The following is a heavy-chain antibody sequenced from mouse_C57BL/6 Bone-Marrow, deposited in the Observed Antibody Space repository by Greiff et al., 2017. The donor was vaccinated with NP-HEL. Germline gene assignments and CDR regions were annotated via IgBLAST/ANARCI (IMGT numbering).Heavy chain of an antibody. D-gene: IGHD1-1*01. V-gene: IGHV1-72*01. Sequence: QVQLQQPGAELVKPGASVKLSCKASGYTFTSYWMHWVKQRPGRGLEWIGRIDPNSGGTKYNEKFKSKATLTVDKPSSTAYMQLSSLTSEDSAVYYCARDIQHYGSSRYYFDYWGQGTTLTVSS. CDR3: ARDIQHYGSSRYYFDY. CDR2: IDPNSGGT. J-gene: IGHJ2*01. CDR1: GYTFTSYW.